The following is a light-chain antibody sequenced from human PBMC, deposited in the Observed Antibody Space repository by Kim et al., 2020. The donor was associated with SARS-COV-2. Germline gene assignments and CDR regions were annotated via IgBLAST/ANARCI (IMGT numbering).Light chain of an antibody. V-gene: IGLV1-44*01. CDR3: ATWDDSLNGYV. J-gene: IGLJ1*01. CDR2: GDN. Sequence: GQRVTVTCSGSSSNIGRNTVSWYQHLPGTAPKVLIYGDNQRPSGVPDRLSGSRSGTSASLAISGLQSEDEADYYCATWDDSLNGYVFGTGTRSPS. CDR1: SSNIGRNT.